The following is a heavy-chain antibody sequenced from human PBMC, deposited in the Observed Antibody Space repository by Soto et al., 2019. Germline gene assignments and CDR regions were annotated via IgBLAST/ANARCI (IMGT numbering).Heavy chain of an antibody. CDR1: GGSISSCEYY. D-gene: IGHD2-2*01. J-gene: IGHJ4*02. CDR3: ARYCSSANCYHIDYFFDY. Sequence: SETLSLTCTVSGGSISSCEYYWNWIRQPLGKGLEWIGYIYYSGSTYYNPSLKSRVTISVDTSKNQFSLKLSSVTAADTAVYYCARYCSSANCYHIDYFFDYWGQGTLVTVSS. V-gene: IGHV4-30-4*01. CDR2: IYYSGST.